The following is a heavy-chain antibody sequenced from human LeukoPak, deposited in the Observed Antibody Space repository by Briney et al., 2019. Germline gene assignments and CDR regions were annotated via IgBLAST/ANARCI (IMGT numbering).Heavy chain of an antibody. Sequence: ASVKVSCKASGYTFTGYYMHWVRQAPGQGLEWMGWINPKSGGTNYAQKFQGRVTITRNTSISTAYMELSSLRSEDTAVYYCARGKYCGGDCYLFDYWGQGTLVTVSS. CDR1: GYTFTGYY. CDR2: INPKSGGT. D-gene: IGHD2-21*02. J-gene: IGHJ4*02. V-gene: IGHV1-2*02. CDR3: ARGKYCGGDCYLFDY.